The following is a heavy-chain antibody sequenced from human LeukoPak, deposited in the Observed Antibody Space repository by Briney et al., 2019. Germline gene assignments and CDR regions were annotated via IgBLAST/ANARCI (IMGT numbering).Heavy chain of an antibody. Sequence: GGSLRLSCAASGFTVSSNYMSWVRQAPGKGLEWVSSISSSSSYIYYADSVKGRFTISRDNAKNSLYLQMNSLRAEDTAVYYCARGGSAAAGHYDWFDYWGQGTLVTVSS. V-gene: IGHV3-21*01. CDR1: GFTVSSNY. D-gene: IGHD6-13*01. CDR3: ARGGSAAAGHYDWFDY. J-gene: IGHJ4*02. CDR2: ISSSSSYI.